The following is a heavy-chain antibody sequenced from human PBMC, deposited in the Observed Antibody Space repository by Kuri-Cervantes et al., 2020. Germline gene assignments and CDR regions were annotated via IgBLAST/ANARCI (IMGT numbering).Heavy chain of an antibody. CDR1: GITFSDYY. Sequence: LSLTCAASGITFSDYYMSWIRQAPGEGLEWVSSISSSSSYIYYADSVKGRFTISRDNAKNSLYLQMNSLRAEDTAVYYCARDGECGGACYYGLDFDYWGQGTLVTVSS. CDR3: ARDGECGGACYYGLDFDY. J-gene: IGHJ4*02. D-gene: IGHD2-21*02. CDR2: ISSSSSYI. V-gene: IGHV3-11*06.